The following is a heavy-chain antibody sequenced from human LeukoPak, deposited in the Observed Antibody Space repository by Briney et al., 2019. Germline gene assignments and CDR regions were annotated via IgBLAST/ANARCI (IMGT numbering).Heavy chain of an antibody. CDR1: GVSISNYF. CDR3: ARGQGHCSGGTCYSMWVDC. D-gene: IGHD2-15*01. Sequence: SETLSLTCTVPGVSISNYFWCWIRQPAGKGLEWIGRLYTSGTTNYNPSLKSRVTMSVDTSKNQFSLRLRSVTAADTAVYYCARGQGHCSGGTCYSMWVDCWGQGTLVTVSS. CDR2: LYTSGTT. V-gene: IGHV4-4*07. J-gene: IGHJ4*02.